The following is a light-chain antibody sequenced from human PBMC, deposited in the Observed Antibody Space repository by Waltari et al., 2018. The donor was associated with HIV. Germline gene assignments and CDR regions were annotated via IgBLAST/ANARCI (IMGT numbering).Light chain of an antibody. CDR2: GAS. Sequence: PGERATLSCRASQSVRSRSLAWYQQKPGQAPRLLIYGASTRATGIPDRFIGSGSGTDFTLTISRLEPEDFAVYYCQQYGSSQTFGQGTKVEIK. J-gene: IGKJ1*01. V-gene: IGKV3-20*01. CDR1: QSVRSRS. CDR3: QQYGSSQT.